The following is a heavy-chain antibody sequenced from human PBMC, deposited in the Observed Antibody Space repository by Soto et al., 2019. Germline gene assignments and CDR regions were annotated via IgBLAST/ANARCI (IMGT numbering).Heavy chain of an antibody. Sequence: EVQLLESGGGLVQPGGSLRLSCAASGVSFSNYAMSWVRQAPGKGLEWVSMITSRGAGTYYADSVKGRFTISRDNSKNTLFLQTNSLRAEDTAVYYCAKVTALSDHQGVYGLDVWGQGTTVTVSS. CDR3: AKVTALSDHQGVYGLDV. V-gene: IGHV3-23*01. CDR1: GVSFSNYA. D-gene: IGHD2-2*01. J-gene: IGHJ6*02. CDR2: ITSRGAGT.